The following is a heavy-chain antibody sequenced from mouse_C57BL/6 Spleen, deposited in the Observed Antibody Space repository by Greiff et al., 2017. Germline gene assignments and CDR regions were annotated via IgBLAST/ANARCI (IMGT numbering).Heavy chain of an antibody. CDR3: TSRGSTMVTTADFDV. CDR2: IRNKANNHAT. J-gene: IGHJ1*03. CDR1: GFTFSDAW. V-gene: IGHV6-6*01. Sequence: EVQGVESGGGLVQPGGSMKLSCAASGFTFSDAWMDWVRQSPEKGLEWVAEIRNKANNHATYYAESVKGRFTISRDDSKSSVYLQMNSLRAEDTGIYYCTSRGSTMVTTADFDVWGTGTTVTVSS. D-gene: IGHD2-2*01.